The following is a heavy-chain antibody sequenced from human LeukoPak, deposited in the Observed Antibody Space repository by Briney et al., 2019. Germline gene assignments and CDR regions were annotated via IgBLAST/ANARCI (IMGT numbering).Heavy chain of an antibody. V-gene: IGHV3-48*03. D-gene: IGHD1-26*01. J-gene: IGHJ4*02. CDR3: ARGSGFVLDY. CDR1: GFTFSSYE. CDR2: ISTSGDSM. Sequence: GSLRLSCVASGFTFSSYEVNWVRGAPGKGLEWVSCISTSGDSMYYADSVKGRFTISRDNVKNSLFLQMNSLRAEDTAVYYCARGSGFVLDYWGQGTLVTVSS.